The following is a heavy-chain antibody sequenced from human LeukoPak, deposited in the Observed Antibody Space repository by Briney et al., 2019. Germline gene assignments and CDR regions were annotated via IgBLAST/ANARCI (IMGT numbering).Heavy chain of an antibody. J-gene: IGHJ6*02. V-gene: IGHV3-64*01. CDR2: ISSNGGST. D-gene: IGHD4-17*01. Sequence: GGSLRLSCADSGFTFSSFAMHWVRETPGEGLDYVSAISSNGGSTYYANSVKGRFTISRGNSRNTLYLQMGSLRAEDMAVYYCARDRYGDYYGMDVWGQGTTVTVSS. CDR1: GFTFSSFA. CDR3: ARDRYGDYYGMDV.